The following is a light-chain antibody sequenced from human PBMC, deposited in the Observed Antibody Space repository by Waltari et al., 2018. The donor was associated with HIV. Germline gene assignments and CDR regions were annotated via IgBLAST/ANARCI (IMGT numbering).Light chain of an antibody. Sequence: EIVMTQPPATLSVSPGERPTLSCRASQSVSSNLAWYQQKPGQAPRLLIYGATIRATGIPARFSGSGSGTVFTLTISSLQSEDFAVYYCQQYNNWLRTFGQGTKVEIK. J-gene: IGKJ1*01. CDR2: GAT. CDR1: QSVSSN. V-gene: IGKV3-15*01. CDR3: QQYNNWLRT.